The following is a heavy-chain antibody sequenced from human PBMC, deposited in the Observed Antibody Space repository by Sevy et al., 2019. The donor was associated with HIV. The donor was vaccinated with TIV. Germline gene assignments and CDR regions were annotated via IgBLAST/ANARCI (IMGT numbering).Heavy chain of an antibody. Sequence: GGSLRLSCAASGFPFSKYSMSWIRQTPGKGLEWVATFSFGCGQINYADSVKGRFTISRDDSRNTFYLQMNSLRSDDTAIYHCAREGCTRPHDYWGQGTVVTVSS. V-gene: IGHV3-21*04. CDR1: GFPFSKYS. CDR3: AREGCTRPHDY. CDR2: FSFGCGQI. D-gene: IGHD2-8*01. J-gene: IGHJ4*02.